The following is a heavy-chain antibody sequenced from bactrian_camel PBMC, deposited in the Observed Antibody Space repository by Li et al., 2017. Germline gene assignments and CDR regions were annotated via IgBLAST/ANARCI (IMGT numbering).Heavy chain of an antibody. CDR2: IRRSGGET. J-gene: IGHJ6*01. CDR1: GHSRGSNC. Sequence: QLVESGGGSVQTGGSLRLSCVVSGHSRGSNCVGSYRLPPGRAPAEREGIAAIRRSGGETWYAGSVKGRFTISQDSARNTVYLQMNSLKPEDTAMYYCKPDPVRKGSWCFGGWGQGTQVTVS. D-gene: IGHD6*01. CDR3: KPDPVRKGSWCFGG. V-gene: IGHV3S53*01.